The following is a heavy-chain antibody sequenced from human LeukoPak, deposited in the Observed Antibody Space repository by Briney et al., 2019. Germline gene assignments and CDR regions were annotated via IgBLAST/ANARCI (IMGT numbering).Heavy chain of an antibody. V-gene: IGHV4-34*01. CDR3: ARGGSSWYVDYSWFDP. CDR1: GGSFSGYY. Sequence: PSETLSLTCAVYGGSFSGYYWSWIRQPPGKGLEWIGEINHSGSTNYNPSLKSRVTISVDTSKNQFSLKLSSVTAADTAVYYCARGGSSWYVDYSWFDPWGEGTLVTVSS. CDR2: INHSGST. D-gene: IGHD6-13*01. J-gene: IGHJ5*02.